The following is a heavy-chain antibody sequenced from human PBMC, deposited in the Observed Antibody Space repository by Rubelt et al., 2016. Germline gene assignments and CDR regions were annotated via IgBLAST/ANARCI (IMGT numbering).Heavy chain of an antibody. CDR2: ISGSGGST. Sequence: KGLEWVSAISGSGGSTYYADSVKGRFTISRDNSKNTLYLQMNSLRAEDTAVYYCARGQAYYDFWSGYYTPEGGMDVWGQGTTVTVSS. D-gene: IGHD3-3*01. CDR3: ARGQAYYDFWSGYYTPEGGMDV. J-gene: IGHJ6*02. V-gene: IGHV3-23*01.